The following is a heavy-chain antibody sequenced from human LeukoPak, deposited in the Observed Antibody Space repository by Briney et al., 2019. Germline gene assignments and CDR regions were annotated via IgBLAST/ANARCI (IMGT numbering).Heavy chain of an antibody. J-gene: IGHJ4*02. CDR2: IYSSGST. D-gene: IGHD3-10*01. Sequence: SETLSLTCNVSGGSISSYYWSWIRQPPGKGLEWIGYIYSSGSTNYNPSLKSRVTISLDTSKNQFSLNLSSVIAADMAVYYCARHSGNYYNGSDYWGQGTLVTVSS. CDR1: GGSISSYY. CDR3: ARHSGNYYNGSDY. V-gene: IGHV4-59*01.